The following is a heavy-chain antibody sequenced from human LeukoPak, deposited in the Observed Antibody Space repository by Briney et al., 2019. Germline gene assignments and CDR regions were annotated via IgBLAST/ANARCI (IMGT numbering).Heavy chain of an antibody. D-gene: IGHD2-2*01. CDR2: ISAYNGNT. CDR1: GYTFTSYG. Sequence: ASVKVSCKASGYTFTSYGISWVRQAPGQGLEWMGWISAYNGNTNYAQKLQGRVTMTTDKSTSTAYMELSSLRSEDTAVYYCARAGTPDIVVVPAAIWFDPWGQGTLVTVSS. J-gene: IGHJ5*02. CDR3: ARAGTPDIVVVPAAIWFDP. V-gene: IGHV1-18*01.